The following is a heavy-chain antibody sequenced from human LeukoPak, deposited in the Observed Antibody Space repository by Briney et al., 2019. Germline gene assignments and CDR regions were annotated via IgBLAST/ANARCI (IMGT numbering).Heavy chain of an antibody. D-gene: IGHD3-22*01. J-gene: IGHJ4*02. CDR2: INPSGGST. Sequence: ASVKVSCKASGYTFTSYYMHWVRQAPGQGLEWMGIINPSGGSTSYAQKFQGRVTMTRDMPTSTVYMELSSLRSEDTAVYYCARGLAYYYDSSGYYGVDYWGQGTLVTVSS. V-gene: IGHV1-46*01. CDR1: GYTFTSYY. CDR3: ARGLAYYYDSSGYYGVDY.